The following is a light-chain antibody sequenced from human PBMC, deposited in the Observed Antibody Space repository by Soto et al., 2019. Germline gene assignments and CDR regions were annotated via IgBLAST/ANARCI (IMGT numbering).Light chain of an antibody. CDR1: SSDVGGYNY. CDR2: EVN. Sequence: QSALTQPPSASGSPGQSVTISCTGTSSDVGGYNYISWYQQHPGKAPKLMVYEVNKRPSGVPDRFSGSKSDNTASLTVSGLQAEDEADYYCSSYAGNNNLVVFGGGTKVTVL. J-gene: IGLJ2*01. CDR3: SSYAGNNNLVV. V-gene: IGLV2-8*01.